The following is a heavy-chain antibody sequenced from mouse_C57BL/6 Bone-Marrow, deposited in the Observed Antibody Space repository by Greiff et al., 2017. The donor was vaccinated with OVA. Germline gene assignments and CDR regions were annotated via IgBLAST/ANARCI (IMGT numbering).Heavy chain of an antibody. J-gene: IGHJ3*01. CDR2: IWTGGGT. V-gene: IGHV2-9-1*01. CDR1: GFSLTSYA. D-gene: IGHD2-10*02. CDR3: AREYGYYGWFAY. Sequence: VQLKESGPGLVAPSQSLSITCTVSGFSLTSYAISWVRQPPGKGLEWLGVIWTGGGTSYNSALKSRLSISKDNSKSQVFLKMNSLQTDDTARYYCAREYGYYGWFAYWGQGTLVTVSA.